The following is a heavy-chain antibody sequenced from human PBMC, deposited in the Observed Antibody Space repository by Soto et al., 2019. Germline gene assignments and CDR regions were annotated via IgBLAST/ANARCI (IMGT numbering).Heavy chain of an antibody. CDR2: ISGTGGNT. V-gene: IGHV3-23*01. Sequence: EVQLLESGGGLVQPGGSLRLSCAASGFTFSNYAMTWVRQAPGKGLEWVSAISGTGGNTYYADSVKGRFTISGDNSKNTLFLQMNSLRAEDTAVYYCAKEEGPINAWGQGTLVIVSS. J-gene: IGHJ5*02. CDR1: GFTFSNYA. CDR3: AKEEGPINA. D-gene: IGHD2-21*01.